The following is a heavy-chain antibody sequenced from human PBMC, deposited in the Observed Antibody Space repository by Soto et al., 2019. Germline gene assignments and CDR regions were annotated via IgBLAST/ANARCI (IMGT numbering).Heavy chain of an antibody. D-gene: IGHD4-17*01. J-gene: IGHJ6*02. CDR1: GFTFSSYG. V-gene: IGHV3-33*01. CDR3: ARAPYGDYKETVHGMDV. CDR2: IWYDGSNK. Sequence: PGGSLRLSCAASGFTFSSYGMHWVRQAPGKGLEWVAVIWYDGSNKYYADSVKGRFTISRDNSKNTLYLQMNSLRAEDTAVYYCARAPYGDYKETVHGMDVWGQGTTVTVSS.